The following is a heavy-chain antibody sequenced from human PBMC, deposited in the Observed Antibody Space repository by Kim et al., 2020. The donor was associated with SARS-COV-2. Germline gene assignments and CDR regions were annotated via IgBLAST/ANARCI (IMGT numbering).Heavy chain of an antibody. D-gene: IGHD1-26*01. J-gene: IGHJ4*02. Sequence: GGSLRLSCAASGFTFSSYAMHWVRQAPGKGLEWVAVISYDGSNKYYADSVKGRFTISRDNSKNTLYLQMNSLRAEDKAVDYCARVYSGSYFGSLDYWGQG. CDR3: ARVYSGSYFGSLDY. CDR2: ISYDGSNK. CDR1: GFTFSSYA. V-gene: IGHV3-30-3*01.